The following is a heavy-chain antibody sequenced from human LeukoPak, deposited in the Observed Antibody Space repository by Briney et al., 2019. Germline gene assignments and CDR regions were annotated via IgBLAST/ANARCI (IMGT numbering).Heavy chain of an antibody. CDR1: GGSISSHTYY. D-gene: IGHD6-13*01. CDR3: ARQHGSSWFFDY. Sequence: SETLSLTCTVSGGSISSHTYYWGWIRQPPGKGLEWIGTIYYSGSTYYNPSLKSRVTISVDTSKNQFSLKLSSVTAADTAVYYCARQHGSSWFFDYRGQGTLVTVSS. CDR2: IYYSGST. V-gene: IGHV4-39*01. J-gene: IGHJ4*02.